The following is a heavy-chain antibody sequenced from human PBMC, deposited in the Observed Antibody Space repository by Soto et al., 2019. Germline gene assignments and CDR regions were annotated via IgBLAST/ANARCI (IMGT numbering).Heavy chain of an antibody. CDR3: ARDIGRRGDNYGSDY. V-gene: IGHV3-33*01. CDR2: TWRDGSNE. Sequence: QVQLVESGGGVVQPGTSLRLSCAASGFTFSTYAMHWVRQAPGKGLEWVAITWRDGSNEYYSGSVRGRFTISRDNSKSIFYLQMNSLRTEDTAVYYCARDIGRRGDNYGSDYWGQGTLVTVSS. J-gene: IGHJ4*02. CDR1: GFTFSTYA. D-gene: IGHD5-18*01.